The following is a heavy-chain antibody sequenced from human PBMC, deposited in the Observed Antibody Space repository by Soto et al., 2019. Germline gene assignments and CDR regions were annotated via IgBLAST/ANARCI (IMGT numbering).Heavy chain of an antibody. CDR2: INHTGGT. V-gene: IGHV4-34*01. D-gene: IGHD3-3*01. J-gene: IGHJ5*02. CDR1: GGSVNGYY. CDR3: ATRITVFGLLIPPFDP. Sequence: SGTLSLTCAVYGGSVNGYYWNWMRQPPGKGLEWIGEINHTGGTHYNPSLKSRVTMSVDTSKNQFSLRLSSVTAADTAIYYCATRITVFGLLIPPFDPWGQGTQVTVSS.